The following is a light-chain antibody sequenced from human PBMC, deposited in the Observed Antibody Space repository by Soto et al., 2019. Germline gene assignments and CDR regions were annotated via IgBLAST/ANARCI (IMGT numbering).Light chain of an antibody. CDR3: SSYTTSRTLV. J-gene: IGLJ1*01. CDR1: SSDVGGYNY. V-gene: IGLV2-14*01. Sequence: QSVLTQPASVSGSPGQSITISCTGTSSDVGGYNYVSWYQQHPGKVPKLMIFEVSNRPSGVSNRFSGSKSGNTASLTISGLQAEDEDDYYCSSYTTSRTLVFGPGTKVT. CDR2: EVS.